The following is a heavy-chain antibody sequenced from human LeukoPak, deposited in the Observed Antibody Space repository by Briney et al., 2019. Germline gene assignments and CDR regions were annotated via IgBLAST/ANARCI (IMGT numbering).Heavy chain of an antibody. CDR3: ARGHSSGWYDSDY. V-gene: IGHV3-48*01. CDR2: ISSSSSTI. CDR1: GFTFSSYS. D-gene: IGHD6-19*01. J-gene: IGHJ4*02. Sequence: GGSLRLSCAASGFTFSSYSMNWVRQAPGKGLEWVSYISSSSSTIYYADSVKGRFTISRDNAKNSLYLQMNSLRAEDTAVYYCARGHSSGWYDSDYWGQGTLVTVSS.